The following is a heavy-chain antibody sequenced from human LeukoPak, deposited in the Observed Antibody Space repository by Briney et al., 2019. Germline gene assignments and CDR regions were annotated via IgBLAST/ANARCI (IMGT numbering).Heavy chain of an antibody. V-gene: IGHV3-48*01. CDR3: ARERIAAGGLIDY. D-gene: IGHD6-13*01. CDR2: ITSSSSTI. J-gene: IGHJ4*02. CDR1: GFTFNSYS. Sequence: GGSLRLSCAASGFTFNSYSMNWVRQAPGKGLEWVPYITSSSSTIQYADSVKGRFIISRDNAKSSLYLQMNSLRAEDTAVYYCARERIAAGGLIDYWGQGTLVTVSS.